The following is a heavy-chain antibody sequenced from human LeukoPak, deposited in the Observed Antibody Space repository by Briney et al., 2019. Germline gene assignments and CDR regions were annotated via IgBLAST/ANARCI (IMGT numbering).Heavy chain of an antibody. Sequence: GGSLRLSCAASGFTFSSYAMSWVRQAPGKGLEWVAMISYDGRSTYYTDSVKGRFTISRDTLENTLYLQMSSLRSEDTAMYYCARDFGSNGWYNWFDPWGQGTLVTVSS. CDR2: ISYDGRST. D-gene: IGHD2-8*01. CDR1: GFTFSSYA. CDR3: ARDFGSNGWYNWFDP. V-gene: IGHV3-30*03. J-gene: IGHJ5*02.